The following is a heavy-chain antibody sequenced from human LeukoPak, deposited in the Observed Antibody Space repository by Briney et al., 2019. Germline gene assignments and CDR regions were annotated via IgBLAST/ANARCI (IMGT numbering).Heavy chain of an antibody. J-gene: IGHJ6*02. CDR1: GGSISTYY. Sequence: PSETLSLTCTVSGGSISTYYWSWIRQPPGKGLEWIGEINHSGSTNYNPSLKSRVTISVDTSKNQFSLKLSSVTAADTAVYYCARGRSILVRGEYYYYYGMDVWGQGTTVTVSS. CDR3: ARGRSILVRGEYYYYYGMDV. CDR2: INHSGST. D-gene: IGHD3-10*01. V-gene: IGHV4-34*01.